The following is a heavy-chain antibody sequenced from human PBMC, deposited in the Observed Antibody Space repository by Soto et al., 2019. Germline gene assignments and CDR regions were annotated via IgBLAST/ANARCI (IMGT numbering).Heavy chain of an antibody. CDR1: GGTFTSYT. J-gene: IGHJ4*02. CDR2: LFPIVDRA. V-gene: IGHV1-69*13. D-gene: IGHD2-15*01. CDR3: ARSLGRHPSETPRGHSFGAGSLFPFDH. Sequence: PVKVSSKASGGTFTSYTVYWVRKAPGQGPEWVGGLFPIVDRANYAEGCGGRVMITADEATNTASMELSSLTSADTAVYFCARSLGRHPSETPRGHSFGAGSLFPFDHWGQGTLVTVSS.